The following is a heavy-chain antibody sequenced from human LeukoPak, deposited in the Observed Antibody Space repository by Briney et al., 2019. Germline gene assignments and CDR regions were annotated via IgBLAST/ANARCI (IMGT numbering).Heavy chain of an antibody. Sequence: GGSLRLSCAASGFTFSTYAMSWVRRAPGKGLEWVSVISGSGGSTYYAGSVKGRFTISRDNSKNTLYLQMSSLRAEDTAVYYCAKTGLYCSSTNCYVSYWGQGTLVTVSS. CDR1: GFTFSTYA. CDR3: AKTGLYCSSTNCYVSY. J-gene: IGHJ4*02. V-gene: IGHV3-23*01. CDR2: ISGSGGST. D-gene: IGHD2-2*01.